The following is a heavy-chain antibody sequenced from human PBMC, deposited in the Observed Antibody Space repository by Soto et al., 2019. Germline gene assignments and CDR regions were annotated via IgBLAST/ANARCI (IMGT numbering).Heavy chain of an antibody. D-gene: IGHD5-12*01. Sequence: TERLALTCAISGGCMRSSRDYWGWIRQPPGKGLEWIGSIYYSGSTYYNPSLKSRVTISVDTSKNQFSLKLSSVTAADTAVYYCADTRTESGYEDYYYGMDVWGQGTTVTVSS. CDR2: IYYSGST. J-gene: IGHJ6*02. CDR3: ADTRTESGYEDYYYGMDV. CDR1: GGCMRSSRDY. V-gene: IGHV4-39*01.